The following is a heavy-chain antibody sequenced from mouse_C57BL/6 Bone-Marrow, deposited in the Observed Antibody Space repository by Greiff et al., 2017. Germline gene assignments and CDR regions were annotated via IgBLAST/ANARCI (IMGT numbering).Heavy chain of an antibody. CDR1: GYTFTSYW. CDR3: AMDYYGSSYVSWFAY. D-gene: IGHD1-1*01. Sequence: VQLQQSGAELVKPGASVKVSCKASGYTFTSYWMHWVKQRPGQGLEWIGRIHPSDSDTNYNQKFTGKATLTVDKSSSTAYMQLSSLTSEDSAVYYCAMDYYGSSYVSWFAYGGQGTLVTVSA. CDR2: IHPSDSDT. J-gene: IGHJ3*01. V-gene: IGHV1-74*01.